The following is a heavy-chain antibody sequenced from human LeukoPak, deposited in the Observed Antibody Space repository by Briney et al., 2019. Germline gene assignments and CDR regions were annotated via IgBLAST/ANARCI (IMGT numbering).Heavy chain of an antibody. D-gene: IGHD5-12*01. Sequence: PGGSLRLSCAASGFTFRSYAMSWVRQAPGKGLEWVSAISGSGGSTYYADSVKGRFTIARDNSKNTLYLQMHSLKAEDTAVYYCAKRFHSGYVNWGQGTLVTVSS. CDR3: AKRFHSGYVN. J-gene: IGHJ4*02. V-gene: IGHV3-23*01. CDR1: GFTFRSYA. CDR2: ISGSGGST.